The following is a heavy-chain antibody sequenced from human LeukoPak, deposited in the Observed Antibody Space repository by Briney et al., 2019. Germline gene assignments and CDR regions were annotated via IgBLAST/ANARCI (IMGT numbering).Heavy chain of an antibody. V-gene: IGHV1-18*01. CDR2: ISAYNGNT. D-gene: IGHD3-22*01. CDR1: GYTFTSYG. J-gene: IGHJ4*02. CDR3: ARDTYYYDNSGYFDY. Sequence: ASVKVSCKASGYTFTSYGISWVRQAPGQGLEWMGLISAYNGNTNYAQKLQGRVTMTTDTSTSTAYMELRSLRSDDTAVYYCARDTYYYDNSGYFDYWGRGTLVTVSS.